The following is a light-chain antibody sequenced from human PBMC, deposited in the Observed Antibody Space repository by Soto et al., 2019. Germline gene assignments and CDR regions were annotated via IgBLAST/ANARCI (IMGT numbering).Light chain of an antibody. Sequence: QSALTQPASVSGSPGQSITISCTGTSSDIGSYNYVSWYQQYPGKAPKLMIYDVSDRPSGVSSRFSGSKSGNTASLTISGLQAEDEADYFCSSYRSIDTLVIFGGGTKLTVL. CDR1: SSDIGSYNY. V-gene: IGLV2-14*03. J-gene: IGLJ2*01. CDR3: SSYRSIDTLVI. CDR2: DVS.